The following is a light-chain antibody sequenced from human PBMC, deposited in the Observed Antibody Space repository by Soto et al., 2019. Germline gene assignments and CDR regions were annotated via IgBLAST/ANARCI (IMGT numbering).Light chain of an antibody. CDR1: QSVNNN. CDR3: QEYKSWPWT. J-gene: IGKJ1*01. V-gene: IGKV3-15*01. Sequence: ETLMTQSPATLSVSPGERATLSCRASQSVNNNLAWYQQKLCQAPRVLIYGASTRATGIPARFTGSGSGTEFNLTITRRQCEDSAVYYCQEYKSWPWTFGHRTKVQFK. CDR2: GAS.